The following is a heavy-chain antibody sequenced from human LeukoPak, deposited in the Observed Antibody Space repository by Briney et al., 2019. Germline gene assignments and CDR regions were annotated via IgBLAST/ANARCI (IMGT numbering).Heavy chain of an antibody. J-gene: IGHJ4*02. CDR1: GGSFSGYY. CDR3: ARYSSGFYFDY. Sequence: PSETLSLTCAVYGGSFSGYYWSWIRQPPGKGLEWIGEINHSGSTNYNPSLKSRVTISVDTSKNQFSLKLSSVTAADTAVYYCARYSSGFYFDYWGQGTLVTVSS. V-gene: IGHV4-34*01. D-gene: IGHD6-19*01. CDR2: INHSGST.